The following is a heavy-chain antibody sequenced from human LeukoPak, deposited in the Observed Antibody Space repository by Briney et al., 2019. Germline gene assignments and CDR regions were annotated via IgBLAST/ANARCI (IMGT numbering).Heavy chain of an antibody. CDR1: RFTFSSYW. V-gene: IGHV3-7*01. J-gene: IGHJ4*02. Sequence: PGGSLRLSCAASRFTFSSYWMSWVRQAPGKGLEWVANIKQDGSEKYYVDSVKGRFTISRDNAKNSLYLQMNSLRAEDTAVYYCARDAETYSSGYSGYWGQGTLVTVSS. CDR3: ARDAETYSSGYSGY. D-gene: IGHD3-22*01. CDR2: IKQDGSEK.